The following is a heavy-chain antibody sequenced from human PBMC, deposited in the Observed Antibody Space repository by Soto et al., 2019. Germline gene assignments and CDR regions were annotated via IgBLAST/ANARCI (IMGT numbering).Heavy chain of an antibody. J-gene: IGHJ4*02. V-gene: IGHV3-11*01. CDR2: IDTSGAKI. Sequence: QVQLVESGGDLVKPGGSLRLSCAASGYTFSDYYMSWIRQAPGKGLEWISYIDTSGAKIYYAYSVKGRFTITRDNAKNSKYLKMDSMTDYDTAVYYCASHYDMWSGYLAPVDYWGQGTLVTVSS. CDR3: ASHYDMWSGYLAPVDY. D-gene: IGHD3-22*01. CDR1: GYTFSDYY.